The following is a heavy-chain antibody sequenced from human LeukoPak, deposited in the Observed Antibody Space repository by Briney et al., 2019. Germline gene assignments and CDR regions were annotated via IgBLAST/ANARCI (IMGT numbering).Heavy chain of an antibody. CDR1: GGSISSYY. V-gene: IGHV4-59*01. Sequence: SGTLSLTCAVSGGSISSYYWSWVRQPPGKGLGWIGYIYYSGSTNYNPSLKSRVTISVDTSKNLFSLKLSSVTAADTAVYYCASGVLLGYCSSTSCPHYFDYWGQGTLVTVSS. CDR2: IYYSGST. D-gene: IGHD2-2*01. CDR3: ASGVLLGYCSSTSCPHYFDY. J-gene: IGHJ4*02.